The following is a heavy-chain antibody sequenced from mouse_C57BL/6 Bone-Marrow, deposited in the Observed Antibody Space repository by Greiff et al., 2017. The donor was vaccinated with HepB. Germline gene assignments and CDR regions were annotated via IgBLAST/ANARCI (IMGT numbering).Heavy chain of an antibody. Sequence: EVHLVESGGGLVQPGGSLKLSCAASGFTFSDYYMYWVRQTPEKRLEWVAYISNGCGSTYYPDTVKGRFTISRDNAKNTLYLQMSRLKSEDTAMYYCARRYDWDWYFDVWGTGTTVTVSS. D-gene: IGHD2-12*01. V-gene: IGHV5-12*01. J-gene: IGHJ1*03. CDR2: ISNGCGST. CDR3: ARRYDWDWYFDV. CDR1: GFTFSDYY.